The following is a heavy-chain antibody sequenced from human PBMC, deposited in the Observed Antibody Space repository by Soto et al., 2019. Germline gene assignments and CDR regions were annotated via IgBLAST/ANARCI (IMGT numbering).Heavy chain of an antibody. CDR3: AKDQAYSYGSPHAFDI. CDR2: ISGSGGST. CDR1: GFTFSSYA. V-gene: IGHV3-23*01. J-gene: IGHJ3*02. D-gene: IGHD5-18*01. Sequence: EVQLLESGGGLVQPGGSLRLSCAASGFTFSSYAMSWVRQAPGKGLEWVSAISGSGGSTYYADSVKGRFTISRDNSQNTLYLQMTSLRAEDTAVYYCAKDQAYSYGSPHAFDIWGQGTMVTVSS.